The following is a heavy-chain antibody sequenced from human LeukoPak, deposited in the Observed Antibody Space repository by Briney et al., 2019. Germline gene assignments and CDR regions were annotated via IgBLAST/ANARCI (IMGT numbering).Heavy chain of an antibody. Sequence: ASVKVSCKTSGYSENFYGITWVRQAPGQGLEWMGWINPNNGGTKYAQKFQDRVTMTRDTSISTAYMELSRLRSDDTAVYYCARDERYDSSGYPFDYWGQGTLVTVSS. CDR2: INPNNGGT. J-gene: IGHJ4*02. CDR1: GYSENFYG. D-gene: IGHD3-22*01. CDR3: ARDERYDSSGYPFDY. V-gene: IGHV1-2*02.